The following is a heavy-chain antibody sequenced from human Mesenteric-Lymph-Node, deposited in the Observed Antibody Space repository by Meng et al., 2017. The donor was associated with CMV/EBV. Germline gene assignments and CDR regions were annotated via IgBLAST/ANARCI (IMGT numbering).Heavy chain of an antibody. Sequence: GESLKISCAASGFTFSSYWMSWVRQAPGKGLEWVANIKQDGSEKYYVDSVKGRFTISRDNAKNSLYLQMNSLRAEDTAVYYCARDLTLAMCHWGRGTLVTVSS. V-gene: IGHV3-7*01. CDR3: ARDLTLAMCH. CDR2: IKQDGSEK. J-gene: IGHJ4*02. CDR1: GFTFSSYW.